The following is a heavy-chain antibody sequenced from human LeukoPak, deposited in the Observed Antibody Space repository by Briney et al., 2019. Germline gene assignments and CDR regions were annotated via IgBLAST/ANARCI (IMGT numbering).Heavy chain of an antibody. J-gene: IGHJ4*02. V-gene: IGHV3-21*01. CDR2: ISTSSIYI. CDR1: GFTFSSYS. Sequence: PGGSLRLSCAASGFTFSSYSMNWVRQAPGKGLEWVSAISTSSIYIYYADSVKGRFTISRHNAKKSLYLQMNSLRAEDTAVYYCARDLGGYGDSGTNFDYWGQGTLVTVSS. D-gene: IGHD4-17*01. CDR3: ARDLGGYGDSGTNFDY.